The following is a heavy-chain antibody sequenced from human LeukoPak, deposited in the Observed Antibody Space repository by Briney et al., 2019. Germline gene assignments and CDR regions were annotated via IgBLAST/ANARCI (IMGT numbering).Heavy chain of an antibody. D-gene: IGHD1-26*01. V-gene: IGHV3-33*06. CDR1: GFTFSSYG. CDR3: AKDLSRRRAATTFDY. J-gene: IGHJ4*02. CDR2: IWYDGSNK. Sequence: GRSLRLSCAASGFTFSSYGMRWVRQAPGKGLEWVAVIWYDGSNKYYADSVKGRFTISRDNSKNTLYLQMNSLRTEDTALYYCAKDLSRRRAATTFDYWGQGTLVTVSS.